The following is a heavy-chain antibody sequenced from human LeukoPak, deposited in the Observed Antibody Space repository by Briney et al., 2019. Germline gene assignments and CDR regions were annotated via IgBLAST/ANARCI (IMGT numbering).Heavy chain of an antibody. CDR3: ARDRSSSSWYYYYYYMDV. CDR2: ISSSGSTI. Sequence: GGSLRLSCAASGFTFSSYSMTWVRQAPGKGLEWASYISSSGSTIYYADSVKGRFTISRDNAKNSLYLQMNSLRAEDTAVYYCARDRSSSSWYYYYYYMDVWGKGTTVTVSS. V-gene: IGHV3-48*04. J-gene: IGHJ6*03. D-gene: IGHD6-13*01. CDR1: GFTFSSYS.